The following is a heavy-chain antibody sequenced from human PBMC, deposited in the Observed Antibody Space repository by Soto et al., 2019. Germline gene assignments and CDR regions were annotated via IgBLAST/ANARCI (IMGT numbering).Heavy chain of an antibody. CDR2: IRSDGSST. Sequence: GSLRLSCAASGLTFSSDAMHWFRQAPGKGLEYVSAIRSDGSSTYYADSVKGRFTISRDNSKNTLYLQMSSLRAEDTAVYYCVRNYYDSSGAYGLSDYWGQGILVTVSS. CDR3: VRNYYDSSGAYGLSDY. D-gene: IGHD3-22*01. J-gene: IGHJ4*02. CDR1: GLTFSSDA. V-gene: IGHV3-64D*06.